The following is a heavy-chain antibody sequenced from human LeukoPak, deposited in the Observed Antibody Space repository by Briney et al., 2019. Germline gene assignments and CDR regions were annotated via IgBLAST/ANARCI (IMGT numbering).Heavy chain of an antibody. Sequence: GGSLRLSCAASGFTFRSYSMNWVRQAPGKGLEWVSSISISGSYIYYADSVKGRFTISRDNAKNSLYLQVNSLRAEDTAVYYCARVFYDSSARGNHFDYWGQGTLVTVSS. CDR1: GFTFRSYS. CDR3: ARVFYDSSARGNHFDY. CDR2: ISISGSYI. J-gene: IGHJ4*02. V-gene: IGHV3-21*01. D-gene: IGHD3-22*01.